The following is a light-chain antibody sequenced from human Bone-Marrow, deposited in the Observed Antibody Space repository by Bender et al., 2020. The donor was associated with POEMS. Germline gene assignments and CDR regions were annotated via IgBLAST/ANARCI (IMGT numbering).Light chain of an antibody. CDR1: SSNIGAHA. CDR3: CSYVGISNVV. V-gene: IGLV1-44*01. Sequence: QSVLTQPPSASGTPGQRVTISCSGGSSNIGAHAVNWYQHLPGTAPKLLIYSSHRRPSEVPDRFSASKSDNSASLTIFGLQPEDEADYYCCSYVGISNVVFGGGTKLTVL. J-gene: IGLJ2*01. CDR2: SSH.